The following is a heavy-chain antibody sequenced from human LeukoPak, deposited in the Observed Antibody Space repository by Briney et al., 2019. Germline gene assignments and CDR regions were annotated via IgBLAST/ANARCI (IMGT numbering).Heavy chain of an antibody. D-gene: IGHD3-22*01. CDR3: ASGYPLYFDY. J-gene: IGHJ4*02. CDR1: GGSISSSSYY. Sequence: SETLSLTCTVSGGSISSSSYYWGWIRQPPGKGLEWIGSIYYSGSTYYNPSLKSRVTISVDTSKNQFSLKLSSVTAADTAVYYCASGYPLYFDYWGQGTLVTASS. V-gene: IGHV4-39*01. CDR2: IYYSGST.